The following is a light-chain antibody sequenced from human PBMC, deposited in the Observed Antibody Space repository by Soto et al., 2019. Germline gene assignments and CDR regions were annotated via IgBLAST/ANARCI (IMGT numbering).Light chain of an antibody. CDR2: SND. CDR1: GSNVGSNT. Sequence: QSVLTQPPSASGTPGQRVTISCSGSGSNVGSNTVNWFQQFPGTAPKLLIYSNDQRPSGVPDRFSGSKFGTSASLAISGLHSEDEADYYCATWDDSLNGWVFGGGTKLTVL. J-gene: IGLJ3*02. V-gene: IGLV1-44*01. CDR3: ATWDDSLNGWV.